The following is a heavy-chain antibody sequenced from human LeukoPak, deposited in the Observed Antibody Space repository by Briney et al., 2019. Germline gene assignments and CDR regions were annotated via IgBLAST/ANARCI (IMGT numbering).Heavy chain of an antibody. D-gene: IGHD3-22*01. CDR1: GGTFSGYG. V-gene: IGHV1-69*05. Sequence: SVKVSCKASGGTFSGYGINWVRQAPGQGLEWMGRVVPMSGTANYAQKFQGRVTITTDESTSTAYMELTSLRSEDTAVYYCARDFYYDTGGGGLTWGQGTMVTVSS. CDR3: ARDFYYDTGGGGLT. CDR2: VVPMSGTA. J-gene: IGHJ3*01.